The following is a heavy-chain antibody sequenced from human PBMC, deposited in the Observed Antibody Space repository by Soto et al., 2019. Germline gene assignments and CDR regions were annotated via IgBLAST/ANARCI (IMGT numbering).Heavy chain of an antibody. CDR2: ISSGSSYI. CDR1: GFTFSSYN. Sequence: EVQLVESGGGLVKPGGSLRLSCAASGFTFSSYNMNWVRQAPGKGLEWVSSISSGSSYIFYADSVKGRFTISRDNAKNSLYLQMNSLRAEDTAVYYCARLSVVTATYFDYWGQGTLVTVSS. J-gene: IGHJ4*02. V-gene: IGHV3-21*01. CDR3: ARLSVVTATYFDY. D-gene: IGHD2-21*02.